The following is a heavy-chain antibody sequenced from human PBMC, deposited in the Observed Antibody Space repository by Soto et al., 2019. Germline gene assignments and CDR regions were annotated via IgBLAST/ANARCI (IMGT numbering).Heavy chain of an antibody. D-gene: IGHD3-10*01. V-gene: IGHV1-2*04. J-gene: IGHJ6*03. CDR2: INPNSGGT. Sequence: ASVKVSCKASGYTFTGYYMHWVRQAPGQGLEWMGWINPNSGGTNYAQKFQGWVTMTRDTSISTAYMELSRLRSDDTAVYYCARGIIATMVRGVIGLLDYYYMDVWGRGTTVTVSS. CDR1: GYTFTGYY. CDR3: ARGIIATMVRGVIGLLDYYYMDV.